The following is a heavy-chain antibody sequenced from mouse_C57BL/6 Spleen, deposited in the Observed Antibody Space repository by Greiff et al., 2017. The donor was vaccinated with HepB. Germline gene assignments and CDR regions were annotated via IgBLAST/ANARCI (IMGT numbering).Heavy chain of an antibody. V-gene: IGHV14-4*01. CDR3: TTGYDYLFAY. D-gene: IGHD2-4*01. J-gene: IGHJ3*01. CDR2: IDPENGDT. CDR1: GFNIKDDY. Sequence: DVQLVESGAELVRPGASVKLSCTASGFNIKDDYMHWVKQRPEQGLEWIGWIDPENGDTEYASKFQGKATITADTSSNTAYLQLSSLTSEDTAVYYCTTGYDYLFAYWGQGTLVTVSA.